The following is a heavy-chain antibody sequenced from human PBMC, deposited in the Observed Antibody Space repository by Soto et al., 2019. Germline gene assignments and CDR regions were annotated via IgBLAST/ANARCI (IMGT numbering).Heavy chain of an antibody. J-gene: IGHJ3*01. V-gene: IGHV3-66*01. D-gene: IGHD1-26*01. CDR1: GFTVSSNY. CDR3: AREFRTSGSRDAFDL. Sequence: GGSLRLSCAASGFTVSSNYMSWVRQAPGKGLEWVSVTYSGGTTYYADSVKGRFIISRDNSKNTLNLQMNSLRAEDTVVYYCAREFRTSGSRDAFDLWGQGTMVTV. CDR2: TYSGGTT.